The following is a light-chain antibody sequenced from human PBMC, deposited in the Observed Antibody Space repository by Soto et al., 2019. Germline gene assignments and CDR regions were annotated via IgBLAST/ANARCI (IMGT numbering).Light chain of an antibody. V-gene: IGLV4-69*01. J-gene: IGLJ2*01. CDR2: LVSDGSR. CDR1: SGHSSYA. Sequence: QLVLTQSPSASASLGASVKLTCTLSSGHSSYAIAWHQQQPEKGPRYLMKLVSDGSRTKGDGIPDRFSGSSSGAERYLTISSLKSEDEADYYCQTWGTGIQVFGGGTQLTVL. CDR3: QTWGTGIQV.